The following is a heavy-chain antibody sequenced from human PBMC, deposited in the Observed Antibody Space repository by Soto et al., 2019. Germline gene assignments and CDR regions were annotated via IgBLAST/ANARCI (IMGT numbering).Heavy chain of an antibody. Sequence: SETLSLTRAVYGGSFSGYDRRWIRQPPWKGLEGIGEINHSGSANYNPSLKSRVTVSVDTTKNRFSLKLSSVAAADTAVYYCASGGNYYYDIWGYCYGYSCYGMNDWTPGPSVTAS. J-gene: IGHJ6*02. CDR1: GGSFSGYD. CDR3: ASGGNYYYDIWGYCYGYSCYGMND. D-gene: IGHD3-22*01. V-gene: IGHV4-34*01. CDR2: INHSGSA.